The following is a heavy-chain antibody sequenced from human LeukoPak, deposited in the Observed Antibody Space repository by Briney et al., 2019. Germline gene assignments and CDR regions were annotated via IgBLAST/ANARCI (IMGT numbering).Heavy chain of an antibody. CDR2: IRYDGSSK. J-gene: IGHJ4*02. V-gene: IGHV3-30*02. Sequence: EGSLRLSCAASRFIFSSYGMHWVRQSPGKGLEWVAFIRYDGSSKYYADSVKGRFTISRDNSKNTLYLQMNSLRAEDTAVYYCARDRLPHLRVGYFDYWGQGTLVTVSS. CDR3: ARDRLPHLRVGYFDY. CDR1: RFIFSSYG.